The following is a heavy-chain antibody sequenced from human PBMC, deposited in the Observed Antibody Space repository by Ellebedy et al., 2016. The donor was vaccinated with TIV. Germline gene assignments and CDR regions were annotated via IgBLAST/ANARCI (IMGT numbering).Heavy chain of an antibody. J-gene: IGHJ5*02. D-gene: IGHD3-22*01. CDR3: TRDPVREVIVGA. Sequence: GESLKISCAASGFTFSSYWMSWVRQAPGKGLEWVANIKQDGSEKHYVDPVKGRFTISRDNAKNSLSLQMNSLRVEDTAVYYCTRDPVREVIVGAWGQGTLVTVSS. CDR1: GFTFSSYW. V-gene: IGHV3-7*01. CDR2: IKQDGSEK.